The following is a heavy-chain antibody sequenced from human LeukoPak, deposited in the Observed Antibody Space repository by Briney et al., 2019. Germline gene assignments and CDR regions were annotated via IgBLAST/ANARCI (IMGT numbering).Heavy chain of an antibody. CDR3: ARATVIVHAFDI. Sequence: SETLSLTCAVYGGSFSGYYWSWIRQPPGKGLEWIGEINHSGSTNYNPSLKSRVTISVDKSKNQFSLKLSSVTAADTAVYYRARATVIVHAFDIWGKGTMVTVSS. J-gene: IGHJ3*02. D-gene: IGHD2/OR15-2a*01. CDR2: INHSGST. CDR1: GGSFSGYY. V-gene: IGHV4-34*01.